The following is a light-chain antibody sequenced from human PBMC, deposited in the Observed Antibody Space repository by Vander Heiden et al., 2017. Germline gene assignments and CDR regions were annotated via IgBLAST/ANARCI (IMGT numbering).Light chain of an antibody. J-gene: IGLJ2*01. Sequence: QSALPQPRSVSGSPGRSVTCTGTRTNSEGGGDNYVSWYQQGPGKAPILMIYDVRTRPAGVPVRFSTSKSGTTAAPTTSELEAEDEADYYYSENASSDTWVFGGGTKLTVL. CDR1: NSEGGGDNY. V-gene: IGLV2-11*01. CDR2: DVR. CDR3: SENASSDTWV.